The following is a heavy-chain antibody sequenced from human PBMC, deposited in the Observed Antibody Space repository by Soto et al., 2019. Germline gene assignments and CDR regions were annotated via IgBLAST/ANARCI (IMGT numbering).Heavy chain of an antibody. CDR3: AKGPYRGVSGSDN. V-gene: IGHV3-30*18. CDR1: VFTFSSYG. CDR2: ISYDGSKK. D-gene: IGHD3-16*02. J-gene: IGHJ4*02. Sequence: GGSLRLSCRASVFTFSSYGMHWVRQAPGKGLEWVAVISYDGSKKYNADSVKGRFTISRDNSKNTLYLQMNSLRADDTAVYYCAKGPYRGVSGSDNWGQGTLVTVSS.